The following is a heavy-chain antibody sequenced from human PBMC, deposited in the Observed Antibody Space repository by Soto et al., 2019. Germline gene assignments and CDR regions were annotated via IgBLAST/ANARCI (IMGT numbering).Heavy chain of an antibody. CDR3: ARDRERDAWYEDY. CDR1: GFSFSNYA. J-gene: IGHJ4*02. V-gene: IGHV3-23*01. D-gene: IGHD6-13*01. Sequence: ESGGDLVQPGGSLRLSCVASGFSFSNYAMSWVRQVPGKGLEWVSVISGRDDSTYYADSVKGRFTISRDNSKNTLYLQMNSLRAEDTAIYYCARDRERDAWYEDYWGQGTLVTVSS. CDR2: ISGRDDST.